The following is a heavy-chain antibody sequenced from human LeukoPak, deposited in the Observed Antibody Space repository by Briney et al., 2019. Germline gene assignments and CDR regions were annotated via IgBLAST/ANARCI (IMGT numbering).Heavy chain of an antibody. Sequence: GASVKVSCKVSGYTLTELSMHWVRQAPGKGLEWMGGFDPEDGVTIYAQKFQGRVTMTEDTSTDTAYMELSSLRSEDTAVYYCATEIQLERRDDAFDIWGQGTMVTVSS. V-gene: IGHV1-24*01. D-gene: IGHD1-1*01. CDR1: GYTLTELS. CDR2: FDPEDGVT. J-gene: IGHJ3*02. CDR3: ATEIQLERRDDAFDI.